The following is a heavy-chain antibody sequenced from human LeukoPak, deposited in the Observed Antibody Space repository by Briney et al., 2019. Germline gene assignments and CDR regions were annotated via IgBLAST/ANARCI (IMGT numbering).Heavy chain of an antibody. J-gene: IGHJ4*02. Sequence: GGSLRLSCAASGFTFSIYWVHWVRQTPGKGLVWVSRINSDGSSTTYADSVKGRFTISRDNSKNTLYLQMNSLRAEDTAVYYCARESIIGGDGTTDYWGQGTLVTVSS. V-gene: IGHV3-74*01. D-gene: IGHD2-21*02. CDR1: GFTFSIYW. CDR3: ARESIIGGDGTTDY. CDR2: INSDGSST.